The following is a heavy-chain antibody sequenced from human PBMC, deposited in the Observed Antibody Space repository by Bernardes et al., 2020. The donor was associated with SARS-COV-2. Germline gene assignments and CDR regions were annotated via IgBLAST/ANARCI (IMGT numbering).Heavy chain of an antibody. CDR1: GYAISSSYY. V-gene: IGHV4-38-2*01. D-gene: IGHD3-22*01. CDR2: IYYSGSA. J-gene: IGHJ4*02. Sequence: TLSLTCAVSGYAISSSYYWGWIRQPPGKGLEWIGSIYYSGSAHYNPSLKSRVTISVDTSKNQFSLKLSSVTAADTAVYYCAGAYDSDGYYSFWGQGTLVTVSS. CDR3: AGAYDSDGYYSF.